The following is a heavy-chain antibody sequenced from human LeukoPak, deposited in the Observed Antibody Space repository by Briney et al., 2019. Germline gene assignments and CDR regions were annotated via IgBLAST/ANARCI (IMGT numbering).Heavy chain of an antibody. Sequence: GRSLRLSCAASGFTFSSYAMHWVRQAPGKGLEWVAVISYDGSNKYYADSVKGRFTISRDNSKNTLYLQMNSLRAEDTAVYYCASDGRIAAAGPMYYFDYWGQGTLVTVSS. CDR3: ASDGRIAAAGPMYYFDY. D-gene: IGHD6-13*01. CDR2: ISYDGSNK. CDR1: GFTFSSYA. V-gene: IGHV3-30-3*01. J-gene: IGHJ4*02.